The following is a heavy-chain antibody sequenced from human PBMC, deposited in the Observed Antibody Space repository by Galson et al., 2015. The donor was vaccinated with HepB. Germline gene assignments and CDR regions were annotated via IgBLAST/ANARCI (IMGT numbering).Heavy chain of an antibody. CDR2: ISSSXTYI. D-gene: IGHD6-13*01. V-gene: IGHV3-21*01. J-gene: IGHJ2*01. CDR3: ARAGSNAWDWYFDL. Sequence: SLRLSCAASGFTFSSYNMNWVRQAXXXGLXXXSSISSSXTYIYYADSLKGRFIVSRDNAKNSLYLQMNSLRGEDTAVYYCARAGSNAWDWYFDLWGRGTLVTVSS. CDR1: GFTFSSYN.